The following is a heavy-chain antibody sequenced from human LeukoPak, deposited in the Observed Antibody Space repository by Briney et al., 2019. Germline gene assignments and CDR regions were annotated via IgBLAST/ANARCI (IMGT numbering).Heavy chain of an antibody. J-gene: IGHJ4*02. D-gene: IGHD5-12*01. CDR1: GASFSGYY. CDR2: INHSGST. CDR3: ARSAQSAIVASPAVWSLDY. Sequence: SETLSLTCAVYGASFSGYYWSWIRQPPGKGLEWIGEINHSGSTNYNPSLKSRVTISVDTSKNQFSLKLSSVTAADTAVYYCARSAQSAIVASPAVWSLDYWGQGTLVTVSS. V-gene: IGHV4-34*01.